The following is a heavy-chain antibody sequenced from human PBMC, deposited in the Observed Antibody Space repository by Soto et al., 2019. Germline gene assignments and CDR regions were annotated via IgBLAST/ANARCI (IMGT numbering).Heavy chain of an antibody. D-gene: IGHD2-15*01. V-gene: IGHV4-4*02. CDR1: GGSISSSKW. CDR2: IYHSGST. CDR3: ARDAAAFDI. Sequence: SETVPHTCAVSGGSISSSKWWSWVRQPPGKGLEWIGEIYHSGSTNYNPSIKSRVTISVDKSKNQFSLKLSSVTAADTAVYYCARDAAAFDIWGQGTMVTVSS. J-gene: IGHJ3*02.